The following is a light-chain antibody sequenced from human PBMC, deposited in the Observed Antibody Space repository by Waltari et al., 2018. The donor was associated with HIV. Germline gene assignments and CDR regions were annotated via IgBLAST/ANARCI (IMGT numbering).Light chain of an antibody. J-gene: IGLJ3*02. CDR3: CSYAGSRSWV. CDR2: DLN. Sequence: QSALTQPASVSGSPGQSITISCTGTSSAIGAHNYLSWYQQYPGKAPRLLIHDLNKWPSGVSNRFSGSKSGNTASLTISGLQSEDEADYWCCSYAGSRSWVFGGGTKVTVL. V-gene: IGLV2-23*02. CDR1: SSAIGAHNY.